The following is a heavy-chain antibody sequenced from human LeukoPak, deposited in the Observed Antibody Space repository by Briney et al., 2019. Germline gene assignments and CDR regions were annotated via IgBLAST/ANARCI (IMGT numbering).Heavy chain of an antibody. J-gene: IGHJ5*02. D-gene: IGHD5-12*01. Sequence: PSETLSLTCTVSGGSMRSYYWSWIRQPPGKGLEWIGYIYYSGTTKYNPSLKSRVTISVDTSKNQFSLKLSSLTAADTAVYYCARGHTESADDYGNWFHPWGQGTLVTVSS. CDR3: ARGHTESADDYGNWFHP. V-gene: IGHV4-59*01. CDR2: IYYSGTT. CDR1: GGSMRSYY.